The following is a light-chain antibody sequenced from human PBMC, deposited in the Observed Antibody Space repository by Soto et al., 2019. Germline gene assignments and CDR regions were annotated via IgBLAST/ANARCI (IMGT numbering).Light chain of an antibody. J-gene: IGKJ1*01. CDR2: KAS. CDR1: QSISTS. Sequence: DIRMTQSLSTLSASLGDRVTITCRASQSISTSLAWYQQKSGKAPKLLIYKASTLESGVPSRFSGSGSGTAFTLTISSLQPDDFATYYCQQYNNFPWTFGHGTKVEIK. V-gene: IGKV1-5*03. CDR3: QQYNNFPWT.